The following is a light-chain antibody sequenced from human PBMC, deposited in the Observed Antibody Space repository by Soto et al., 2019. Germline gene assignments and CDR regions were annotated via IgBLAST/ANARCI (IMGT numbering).Light chain of an antibody. CDR1: SSDVGGYNY. J-gene: IGLJ2*01. CDR2: DVS. CDR3: CSYAGSYTVL. V-gene: IGLV2-11*01. Sequence: SALTQPRSMSGSPGQSVTISCTGSSSDVGGYNYVSWYQQHPGKAPKLMIYDVSKRPSGVPDRFSGSKSGNTASLTISGLQADDEADYYCCSYAGSYTVLFGGGTKLTVL.